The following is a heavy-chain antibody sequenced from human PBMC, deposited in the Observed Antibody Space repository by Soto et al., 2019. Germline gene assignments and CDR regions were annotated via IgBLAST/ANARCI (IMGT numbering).Heavy chain of an antibody. CDR2: INPDGSEK. D-gene: IGHD3-16*01. J-gene: IGHJ4*02. Sequence: EVQLVESGGGLVQPGGSLRLSCGASEFTFNNYWMNWVRQAPGKGLEWVANINPDGSEKRHVDSVKGRFIVYRDNAKNSLYLQMNSLRAEDTAVYYCAGWGQQNYWGLGTLVTVSS. CDR1: EFTFNNYW. V-gene: IGHV3-7*05. CDR3: AGWGQQNY.